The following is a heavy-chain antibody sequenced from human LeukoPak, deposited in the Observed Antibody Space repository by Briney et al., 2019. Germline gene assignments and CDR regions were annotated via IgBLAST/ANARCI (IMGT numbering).Heavy chain of an antibody. J-gene: IGHJ4*02. D-gene: IGHD4-17*01. CDR3: AKDLKARVTTTDY. V-gene: IGHV3-33*06. Sequence: GGSLRLSCAASGFTFSSYGMHWVRQAPGKGLEWVAVIWYDGSNKYYADSVKGRFTISRGNSKNTLYLQMNSLRAEDTAVYYCAKDLKARVTTTDYWGQGTLVTVSS. CDR2: IWYDGSNK. CDR1: GFTFSSYG.